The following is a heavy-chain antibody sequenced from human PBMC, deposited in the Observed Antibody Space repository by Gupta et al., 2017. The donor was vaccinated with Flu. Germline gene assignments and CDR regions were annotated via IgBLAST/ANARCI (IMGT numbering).Heavy chain of an antibody. V-gene: IGHV3-74*01. CDR2: IDSDGRNK. J-gene: IGHJ6*02. CDR3: IRDKADAWGSSYGMDA. CDR1: GFTLRTYW. D-gene: IGHD3-16*01. Sequence: EVQLVESGGGLVQPGGSLRLSCAASGFTLRTYWLHWARQAPGKGRVWVARIDSDGRNKNYADSVKGRFTISRDNAKNTLDLQMNSLKVEDTAVYYCIRDKADAWGSSYGMDAWGQGTTVTVSS.